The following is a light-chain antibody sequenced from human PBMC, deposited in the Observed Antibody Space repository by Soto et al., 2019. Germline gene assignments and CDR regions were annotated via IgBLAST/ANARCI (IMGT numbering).Light chain of an antibody. V-gene: IGKV1-5*03. Sequence: DIQMTQSPSTLSASVGDRVTITCRASQSISSWLAWYQQKPGKAPKLLIYKASSLETGVPSRFSGIGAGTEFTLTISSLQPDDFASYYCQQYGSSSPWTFGQGTKVEVK. CDR1: QSISSW. CDR3: QQYGSSSPWT. CDR2: KAS. J-gene: IGKJ1*01.